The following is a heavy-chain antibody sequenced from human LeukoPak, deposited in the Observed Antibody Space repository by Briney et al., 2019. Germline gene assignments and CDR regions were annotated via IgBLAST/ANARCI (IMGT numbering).Heavy chain of an antibody. J-gene: IGHJ4*02. CDR3: AKVSLHKSKWETSMYFDY. V-gene: IGHV3-23*01. CDR1: GFTFSSYA. CDR2: ISGSGGST. Sequence: GGSLRLSCAASGFTFSSYAMSWVRQAPGKGLEWVSAISGSGGSTYYADSVKGRFTIPRDNSKNTLYLQMNSLRAEDTAVYYCAKVSLHKSKWETSMYFDYWGQGTLVTVSS. D-gene: IGHD1-26*01.